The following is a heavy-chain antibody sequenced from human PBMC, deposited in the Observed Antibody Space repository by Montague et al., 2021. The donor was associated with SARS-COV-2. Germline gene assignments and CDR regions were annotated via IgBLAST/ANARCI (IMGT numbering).Heavy chain of an antibody. D-gene: IGHD3-22*01. CDR3: ARGAPTISMILVVMTGAGWYFDF. J-gene: IGHJ2*01. Sequence: SETLSLTCAVYGGSFSDYYWSWIRQPPGKGLEWIGEINHSGSTNYSPSLRSRVTISVDTSKNQFSLKLSAVTAADTAVYYCARGAPTISMILVVMTGAGWYFDFWGRGTLVTVSS. CDR2: INHSGST. CDR1: GGSFSDYY. V-gene: IGHV4-34*01.